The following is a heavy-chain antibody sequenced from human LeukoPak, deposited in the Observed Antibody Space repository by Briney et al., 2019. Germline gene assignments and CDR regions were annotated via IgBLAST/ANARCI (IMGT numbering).Heavy chain of an antibody. CDR1: GFNFNIFI. J-gene: IGHJ2*01. D-gene: IGHD4-23*01. Sequence: GGSLRLSCATPGFNFNIFIMHWGRQRPGKGLEWLTFLRAGGPYGTEKFYADSVKGRFTISRDNSKNTLYLQMNSLRAEDTAVYYCAGPGPTVVTHGIGYFDLWGRGTLVTVSS. CDR2: LRAGGPYGTEK. CDR3: AGPGPTVVTHGIGYFDL. V-gene: IGHV3-30*02.